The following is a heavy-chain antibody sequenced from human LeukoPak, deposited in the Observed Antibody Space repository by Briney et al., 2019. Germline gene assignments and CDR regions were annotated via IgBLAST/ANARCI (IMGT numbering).Heavy chain of an antibody. CDR1: GYRFSAYW. V-gene: IGHV5-51*01. J-gene: IGHJ6*02. CDR3: ARRHSNNWIYGLDV. Sequence: GESLKISCKGSGYRFSAYWIAWVRQMPGKGLEWMGIIYPDDSDTRYSPSFQGQVTISADKSVSTAYLQWRSLKASDTAMYYCARRHSNNWIYGLDVWGQGTAVTVSS. D-gene: IGHD1-1*01. CDR2: IYPDDSDT.